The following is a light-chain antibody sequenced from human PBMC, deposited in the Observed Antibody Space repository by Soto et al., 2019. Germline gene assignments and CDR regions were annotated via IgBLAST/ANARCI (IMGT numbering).Light chain of an antibody. Sequence: DIQMTQSPSSLSASVGDRVTITCRASQSVSTYLNWYHQNPGKAPKLLIYAASSLQSGVPSRFSGSGSGTDFTLTISSLQPEDFGTYYCQQSYSPLSITFGQGTRLEIK. V-gene: IGKV1-39*01. CDR3: QQSYSPLSIT. CDR1: QSVSTY. CDR2: AAS. J-gene: IGKJ5*01.